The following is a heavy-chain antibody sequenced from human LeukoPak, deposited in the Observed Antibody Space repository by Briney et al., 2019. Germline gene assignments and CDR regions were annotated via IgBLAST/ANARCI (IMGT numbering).Heavy chain of an antibody. Sequence: GASVKVSCKASGYTFTDYYIHWVRQAPGEGLEWVGWVFPHSGDTYYAQRFHGRVAATTDTSINTAYMEVYRLKSDDTGVYFCARPPRDLVSAAPFPFWGQGTLVTVSS. D-gene: IGHD5/OR15-5a*01. CDR3: ARPPRDLVSAAPFPF. V-gene: IGHV1-2*02. J-gene: IGHJ1*01. CDR1: GYTFTDYY. CDR2: VFPHSGDT.